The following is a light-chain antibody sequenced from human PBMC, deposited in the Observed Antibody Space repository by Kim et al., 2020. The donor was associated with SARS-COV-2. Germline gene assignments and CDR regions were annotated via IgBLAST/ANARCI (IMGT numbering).Light chain of an antibody. CDR2: SNN. J-gene: IGLJ3*02. CDR3: AAWDDSLNGPV. Sequence: QSVLTQPPSASGTRGQRVTLSCSGSSSNIGSNTVHWYQQLPGTAPKLLIYSNNQRPSGVPDRFSGSKSGTSASLAISGLQSEDEADYYCAAWDDSLNGPVFGGGTKLTVL. V-gene: IGLV1-44*01. CDR1: SSNIGSNT.